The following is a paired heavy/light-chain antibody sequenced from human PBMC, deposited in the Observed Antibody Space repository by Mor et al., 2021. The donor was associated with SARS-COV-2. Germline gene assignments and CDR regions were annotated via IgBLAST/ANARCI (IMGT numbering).Light chain of an antibody. CDR3: QTWGAGFQV. V-gene: IGLV4-69*01. CDR1: SGHSTYA. J-gene: IGLJ3*02. Sequence: QLVLTQSPSASASLGASVKLTCTLSSGHSTYAIAWHQQQPEKGPRYLMTLNSDGSHTKGDGIPDRFSGSSSGAERYLTISSLQSEDEADYYCQTWGAGFQVFGGGTKLTVL. CDR2: LNSDGSH.
Heavy chain of an antibody. CDR3: AKEANMVRGVATGDALDI. D-gene: IGHD3-10*01. J-gene: IGHJ3*02. CDR2: IVPLFGTT. V-gene: IGHV1-69*01. CDR1: GGTFRSYV. Sequence: QVQLVQSGAEVKKPGSSVKVSCKASGGTFRSYVITWVRQAPGQGLEWMGGIVPLFGTTNYAQKFQDRVTITADGSTSTAYMELSSLRSDDSAVYYCAKEANMVRGVATGDALDIWGQGTMVTVSS.